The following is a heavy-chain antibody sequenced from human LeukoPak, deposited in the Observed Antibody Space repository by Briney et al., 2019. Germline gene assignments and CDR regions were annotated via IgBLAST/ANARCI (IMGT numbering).Heavy chain of an antibody. Sequence: PSETLSLTCTVSGGSISSYYWSWIRQPAGKGLEWIGRIYTSGSTNYNPSPKSRVTMSVDTSKNQFSLKLSSVTAADTAVYYCARDNADCSSTSCYYYYYYYMDVWGKGTTVTVSS. V-gene: IGHV4-4*07. D-gene: IGHD2-2*01. CDR1: GGSISSYY. J-gene: IGHJ6*03. CDR3: ARDNADCSSTSCYYYYYYYMDV. CDR2: IYTSGST.